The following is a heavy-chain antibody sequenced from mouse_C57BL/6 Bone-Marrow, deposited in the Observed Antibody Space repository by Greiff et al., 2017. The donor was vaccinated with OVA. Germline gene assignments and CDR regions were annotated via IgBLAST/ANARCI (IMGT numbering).Heavy chain of an antibody. Sequence: DVHLVESGGGLVQPGGSLRLSCAASGFTFTDYYMSWVRQPPGKALEWLGFIRNNAKGYTTEYSASVKGRFTISRENSQSILYLQLNALRAENSATYYGARSSLGWLLPVDWYFDVWGTVTTVTVSS. CDR1: GFTFTDYY. V-gene: IGHV7-3*01. J-gene: IGHJ1*03. CDR3: ARSSLGWLLPVDWYFDV. D-gene: IGHD2-3*01. CDR2: IRNNAKGYTT.